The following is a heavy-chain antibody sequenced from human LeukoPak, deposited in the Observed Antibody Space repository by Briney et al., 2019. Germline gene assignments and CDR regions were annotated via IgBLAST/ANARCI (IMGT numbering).Heavy chain of an antibody. J-gene: IGHJ5*02. CDR3: ARDNNPDVSGYYYDNWFDP. CDR2: INWNGIIK. Sequence: PGGSLRLSCAVSGFTFEDYGMSWVRQGPGKGLEWVAGINWNGIIKRYGGSVRGRFTISRDNAKNSLYLQMNSLRAEDTAVYYCARDNNPDVSGYYYDNWFDPWGQGTLVTVSS. D-gene: IGHD3-22*01. CDR1: GFTFEDYG. V-gene: IGHV3-20*04.